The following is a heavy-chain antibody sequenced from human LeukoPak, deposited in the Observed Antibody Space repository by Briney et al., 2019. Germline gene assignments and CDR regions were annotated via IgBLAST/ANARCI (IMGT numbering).Heavy chain of an antibody. CDR3: ARDRATAMFDY. Sequence: GGSLRLSCAGSGFTFSSYWMHWVRQAPGKGLVWVSRINSDGSSATYADSVKGRFTISRDNAKNTLYLQMNSLRGEDTAVYYCARDRATAMFDYWAQGTGLSVSS. CDR2: INSDGSSA. CDR1: GFTFSSYW. J-gene: IGHJ4*02. V-gene: IGHV3-74*01. D-gene: IGHD5-18*01.